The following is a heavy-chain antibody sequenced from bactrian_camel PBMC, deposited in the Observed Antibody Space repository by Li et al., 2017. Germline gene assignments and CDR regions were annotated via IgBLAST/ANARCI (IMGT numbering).Heavy chain of an antibody. CDR3: AARWAYCSDGSWTSRDFDY. D-gene: IGHD1*01. V-gene: IGHV3S67*01. CDR1: GLSVSDSS. CDR2: IRRDDLT. J-gene: IGHJ6*01. Sequence: VQLVESGGGLVQPGGSLSVSCAPSGLSVSDSSMAWFRQSPDKEPEAVAAIRRDDLTAYTDSVKGRFTISKDNAENSLFLQMSNLKPEDTAMYYCAARWAYCSDGSWTSRDFDYWGQGTQVTV.